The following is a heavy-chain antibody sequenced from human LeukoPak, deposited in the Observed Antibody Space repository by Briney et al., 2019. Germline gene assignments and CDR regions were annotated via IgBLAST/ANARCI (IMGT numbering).Heavy chain of an antibody. J-gene: IGHJ4*02. V-gene: IGHV3-30*18. Sequence: PGGSLRLSCAASGFTFSSYGIHWVRQAPGKGLEWVAVISYDGSNKYYADSVKGRFTISRDNSKNTLYLQMNSLRAEDTAVYYCAKEIYGSGSYYNPGYWGQGTLVTVSS. CDR3: AKEIYGSGSYYNPGY. CDR1: GFTFSSYG. D-gene: IGHD3-10*01. CDR2: ISYDGSNK.